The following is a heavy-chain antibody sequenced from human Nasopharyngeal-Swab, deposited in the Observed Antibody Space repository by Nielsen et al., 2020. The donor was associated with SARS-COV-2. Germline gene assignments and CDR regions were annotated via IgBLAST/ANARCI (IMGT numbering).Heavy chain of an antibody. J-gene: IGHJ4*02. D-gene: IGHD6-13*01. V-gene: IGHV4-38-2*01. Sequence: SETLSLTCAVSGYSISSGYYWGWIRLPPGKGLECIGNIYHSGSTYYNPSLKSRVTISVDTSKNQFSLKLSSVTAADTAAYYCARRSSWYYLDYWGQGILVTVSS. CDR2: IYHSGST. CDR1: GYSISSGYY. CDR3: ARRSSWYYLDY.